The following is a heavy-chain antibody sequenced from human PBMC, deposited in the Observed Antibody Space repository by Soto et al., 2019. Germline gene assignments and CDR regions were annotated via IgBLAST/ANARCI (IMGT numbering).Heavy chain of an antibody. Sequence: ASVKVSCKASGGTFSSYAISWVRQAPGQGREWMGGIIPIFGTANYAQKFQGRVTITADESTSTAYMELSSLRSEDTAVYYCASMVGAIKGYDYWGQGTLVTVSS. J-gene: IGHJ4*02. V-gene: IGHV1-69*13. CDR2: IIPIFGTA. D-gene: IGHD1-26*01. CDR1: GGTFSSYA. CDR3: ASMVGAIKGYDY.